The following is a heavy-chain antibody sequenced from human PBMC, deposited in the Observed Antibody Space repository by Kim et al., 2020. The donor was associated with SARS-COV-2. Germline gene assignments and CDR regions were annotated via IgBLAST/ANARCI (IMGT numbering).Heavy chain of an antibody. D-gene: IGHD4-4*01. CDR1: GDSITGYY. J-gene: IGHJ5*02. CDR2: IYSSGST. CDR3: ARGGGLNYFDT. V-gene: IGHV4-59*01. Sequence: SETLSLTCTVSGDSITGYYWSWIRQPPGKGLECIGYIYSSGSTNYNPSLTSRITISVDTYKNKFSLNLNSVTAADTAVYYCARGGGLNYFDTWGQGTLVT.